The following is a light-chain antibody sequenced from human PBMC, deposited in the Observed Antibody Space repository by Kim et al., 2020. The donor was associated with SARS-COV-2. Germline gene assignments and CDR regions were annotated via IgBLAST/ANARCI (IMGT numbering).Light chain of an antibody. CDR2: VTS. CDR1: HDIGND. CDR3: QKCDSAPLT. Sequence: SASVVDRVTISCRASHDIGNDLAWYQQKAGRVPRLLIAVTSTLHSGVPSRFSGSGSGRDFTLTISSLQSEDAATYYCQKCDSAPLTFGGGTKLEI. J-gene: IGKJ4*01. V-gene: IGKV1-27*01.